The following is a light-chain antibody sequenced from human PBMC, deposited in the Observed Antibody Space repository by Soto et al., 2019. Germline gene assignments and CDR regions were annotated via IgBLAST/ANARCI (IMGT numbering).Light chain of an antibody. CDR2: EAT. CDR3: QQYSSHSGT. CDR1: QTIDTW. Sequence: DIQMTQSPSTLSASVGDRVIITCRASQTIDTWLAWYQHKPGRAPEVLISEATSLERGVPSRFSGSGSGTEFSLTISSLQSDDFATYYCQQYSSHSGTFGQGTKLEVK. V-gene: IGKV1-5*01. J-gene: IGKJ2*01.